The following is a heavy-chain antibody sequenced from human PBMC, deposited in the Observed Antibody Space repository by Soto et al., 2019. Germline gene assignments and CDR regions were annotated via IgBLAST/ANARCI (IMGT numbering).Heavy chain of an antibody. CDR2: IYVTGAV. J-gene: IGHJ5*02. CDR1: GGALNSGNYY. D-gene: IGHD2-21*01. Sequence: TLAPSCRVSGGALNSGNYYWGWIRQVPGKGLEWIVHIYVTGAVDYNPSLMDRITISQDTSERQFSLKLRLVTAADTAVYYCERLRIATNNYKWFDPWGQGTPVTVYS. V-gene: IGHV4-31*03. CDR3: ERLRIATNNYKWFDP.